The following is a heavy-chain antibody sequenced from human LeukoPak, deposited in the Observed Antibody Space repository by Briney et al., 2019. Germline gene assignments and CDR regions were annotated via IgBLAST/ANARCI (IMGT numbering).Heavy chain of an antibody. J-gene: IGHJ4*02. CDR1: GGSISSSSYY. D-gene: IGHD4-23*01. Sequence: PSETLSLTCTVSGGSISSSSYYWGWIRQPPGKGLEWIGSIYYSGSTYYNPSLKSRVTISVDTSKNQFSLKLSSVTAADTAVYYCARHRPTVVTYYFDYWGQGTLVTVSS. CDR2: IYYSGST. V-gene: IGHV4-39*01. CDR3: ARHRPTVVTYYFDY.